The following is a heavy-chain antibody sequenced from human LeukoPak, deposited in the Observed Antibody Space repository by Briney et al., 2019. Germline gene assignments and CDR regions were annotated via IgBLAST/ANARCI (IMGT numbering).Heavy chain of an antibody. Sequence: PGGSLRLSCAASGFTFSSYAMSWVRQAPGKGLEWVSAISGSGGSTYYADSVKGRFTISRDNSKNTLYLQMNSLRAEDTAVYYCAKFFMTEQWLVPAINYFDYWGQGTLVTVSS. D-gene: IGHD6-19*01. CDR1: GFTFSSYA. CDR3: AKFFMTEQWLVPAINYFDY. V-gene: IGHV3-23*01. J-gene: IGHJ4*02. CDR2: ISGSGGST.